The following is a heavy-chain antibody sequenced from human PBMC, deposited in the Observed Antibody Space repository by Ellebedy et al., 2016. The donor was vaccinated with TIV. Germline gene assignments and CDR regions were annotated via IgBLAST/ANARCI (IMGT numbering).Heavy chain of an antibody. CDR3: ARTFTETLGGLTTHWVLDY. V-gene: IGHV4-59*01. J-gene: IGHJ4*02. Sequence: SETLSLTCTVSGVSISTNYLSWIRQPPGQGLEWIGYFSSDGRTNYSPSLQSRVTISVDTSRNQFSLKLKSVTAADTAVYYWARTFTETLGGLTTHWVLDYWGQGSLVTAS. CDR2: FSSDGRT. D-gene: IGHD2/OR15-2a*01. CDR1: GVSISTNY.